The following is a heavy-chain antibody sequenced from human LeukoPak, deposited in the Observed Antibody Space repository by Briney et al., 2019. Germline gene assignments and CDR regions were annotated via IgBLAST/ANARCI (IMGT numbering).Heavy chain of an antibody. D-gene: IGHD4-17*01. V-gene: IGHV3-48*04. CDR2: ISSSGSTI. CDR1: GFTFSSYS. J-gene: IGHJ6*03. CDR3: ARGPSYGDYYYMDV. Sequence: GGSLRLSCAASGFTFSSYSMNWVRQAPGKGLEWVSYISSSGSTIYYADSVKGRFTISRDNAKNSLYLQMNSLRAEDTAVYYCARGPSYGDYYYMDVWGKGTTVTISS.